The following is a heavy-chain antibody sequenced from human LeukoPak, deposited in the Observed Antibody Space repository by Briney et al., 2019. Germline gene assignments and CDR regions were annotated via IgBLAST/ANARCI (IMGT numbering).Heavy chain of an antibody. CDR2: MNPNSGNT. Sequence: ASVKVSCKASGYTFTSYDINWVRQATGQGLEWMGWMNPNSGNTGYAQKFHGRVTMTRNTSISTAYMELSSLRSEDTAVYYCARGGLPYYYDSSGYRNWFDPWGQGTLVTVSS. D-gene: IGHD3-22*01. CDR1: GYTFTSYD. V-gene: IGHV1-8*01. CDR3: ARGGLPYYYDSSGYRNWFDP. J-gene: IGHJ5*02.